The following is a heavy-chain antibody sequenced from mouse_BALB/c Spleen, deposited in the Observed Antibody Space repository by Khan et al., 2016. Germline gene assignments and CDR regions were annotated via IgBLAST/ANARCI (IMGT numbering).Heavy chain of an antibody. D-gene: IGHD2-4*01. CDR1: GFTFSDYY. V-gene: IGHV5-4*02. J-gene: IGHJ3*01. Sequence: EVELVESGGGLVKPGGSLKLSCAASGFTFSDYYMYWVRQTPEKRLEWVATISDGGSYTYYPDSVTGRFTISRDTAKNKLYLQMSSLTSEDTAMYYCASEGLRRGFAYWGQGTLVTVSA. CDR2: ISDGGSYT. CDR3: ASEGLRRGFAY.